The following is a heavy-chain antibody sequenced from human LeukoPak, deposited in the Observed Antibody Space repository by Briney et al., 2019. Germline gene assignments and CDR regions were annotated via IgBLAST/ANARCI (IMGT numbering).Heavy chain of an antibody. CDR3: ARGYRTFDY. CDR1: GGSISSYY. D-gene: IGHD5-12*01. J-gene: IGHJ4*02. V-gene: IGHV4-59*01. Sequence: SETLSLTCTVSGGSISSYYWSWLRQPPGKGLEWIGYIYYSGSTNYNPSLKSRVTISVDTSKTQFSLKLSSVTAADTAVHYCARGYRTFDYWGQGTLVTVSS. CDR2: IYYSGST.